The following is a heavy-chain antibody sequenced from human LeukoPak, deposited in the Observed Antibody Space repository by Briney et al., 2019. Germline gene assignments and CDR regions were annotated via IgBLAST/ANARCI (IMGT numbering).Heavy chain of an antibody. CDR3: ARDLYYDFWSGAGNNWFDP. CDR1: GGSFSGYY. Sequence: SETLSLTCAVYGGSFSGYYWSWIRQPPGKGLEWIGEINHSGSTNYNPSLKSRVTMSVDTSKNQFSLKLSSVTAADTAVYYCARDLYYDFWSGAGNNWFDPWGQGALVTVSS. CDR2: INHSGST. V-gene: IGHV4-34*01. D-gene: IGHD3-3*01. J-gene: IGHJ5*02.